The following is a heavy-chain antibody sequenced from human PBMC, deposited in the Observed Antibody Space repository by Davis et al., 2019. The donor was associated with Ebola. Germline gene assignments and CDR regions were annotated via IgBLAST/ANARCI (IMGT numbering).Heavy chain of an antibody. Sequence: GESLKISCAASGFTFSSYAMSWVRQAPGKGLEWVSAISGSGGSTYYADSVKGRFTISRDNAKNSLYLQMNSLRDEDTAVYYCARETHFFGVVILFDYWGQGTLVTVSS. V-gene: IGHV3-23*01. CDR1: GFTFSSYA. J-gene: IGHJ4*02. D-gene: IGHD3-3*01. CDR3: ARETHFFGVVILFDY. CDR2: ISGSGGST.